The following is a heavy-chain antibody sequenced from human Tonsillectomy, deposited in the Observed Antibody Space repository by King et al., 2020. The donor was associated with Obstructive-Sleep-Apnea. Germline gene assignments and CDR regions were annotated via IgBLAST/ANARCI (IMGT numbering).Heavy chain of an antibody. V-gene: IGHV4-34*01. CDR1: GGSFSDYY. Sequence: VQLQQWGAGLLKPSETLSLTCAVFGGSFSDYYWSWIRQPPGKGLEWIGEINHSGSTNYNPSLNSRLTISVDTSTNQFSLKLCSVTAAETAVYYCARGSGAAAVNWFDPWGQGTLVTVAS. CDR3: ARGSGAAAVNWFDP. D-gene: IGHD6-13*01. CDR2: INHSGST. J-gene: IGHJ5*02.